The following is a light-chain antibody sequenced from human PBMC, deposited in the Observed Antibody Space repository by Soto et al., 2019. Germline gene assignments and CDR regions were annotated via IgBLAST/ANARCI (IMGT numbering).Light chain of an antibody. V-gene: IGKV3-15*01. CDR1: QGVSRK. Sequence: DIVMTQSPATLSVAPGERVTFSCRASQGVSRKLAWYQHKPGQAPRLLIYGASTRATGIPARFSGSGSGTEFTLTISSLQSEDYAVYYCHQYNNWPPWTFGQGTKVDIK. CDR3: HQYNNWPPWT. CDR2: GAS. J-gene: IGKJ1*01.